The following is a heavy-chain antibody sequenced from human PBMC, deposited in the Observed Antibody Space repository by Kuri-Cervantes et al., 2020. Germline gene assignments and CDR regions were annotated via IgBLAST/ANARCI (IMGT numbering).Heavy chain of an antibody. CDR2: ISYDGSNK. J-gene: IGHJ4*02. Sequence: GESLKISCAASGFTFSSYAMHWVRQAPGKGLEWVAVISYDGSNKYYADSVKGRFTISRDNSKNTLYLQMNSLRAEDTAMYYCARVIPDTLFRCYDYWGQGTLVTVSS. D-gene: IGHD2-21*01. CDR1: GFTFSSYA. CDR3: ARVIPDTLFRCYDY. V-gene: IGHV3-30-3*01.